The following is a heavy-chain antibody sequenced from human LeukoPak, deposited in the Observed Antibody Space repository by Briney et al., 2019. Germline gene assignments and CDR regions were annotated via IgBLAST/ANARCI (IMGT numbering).Heavy chain of an antibody. Sequence: PGGSLRLSCAASGFTFSDHYMDWVRQAPGKGLEWVGRTRNKANSYTTEYAASVKGRFTISRDDSKNSLYLQMNSLKTEDTAVYYCARVAAMVGSDYWGQGTLVTVSS. J-gene: IGHJ4*02. CDR3: ARVAAMVGSDY. CDR1: GFTFSDHY. V-gene: IGHV3-72*01. D-gene: IGHD5-18*01. CDR2: TRNKANSYTT.